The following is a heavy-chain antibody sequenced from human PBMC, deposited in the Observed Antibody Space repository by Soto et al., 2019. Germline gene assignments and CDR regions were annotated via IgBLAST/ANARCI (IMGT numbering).Heavy chain of an antibody. CDR2: IIPIFGTA. CDR1: GGTFSSYA. V-gene: IGHV1-69*06. D-gene: IGHD6-6*01. Sequence: SVKVSCKASGGTFSSYAISWVRQAPGQGLEWMGGIIPIFGTANYAQKFQGRVTITADKSTSTAYMELSSLRSEDTAVYYCARSQQLVRAWFDPWGQGTLVTVSS. CDR3: ARSQQLVRAWFDP. J-gene: IGHJ5*02.